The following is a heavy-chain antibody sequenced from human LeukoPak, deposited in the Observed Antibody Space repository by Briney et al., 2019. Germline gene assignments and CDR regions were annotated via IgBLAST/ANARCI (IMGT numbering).Heavy chain of an antibody. CDR1: GFTFSSYA. Sequence: GGSLRLSCAASGFTFSSYAMHWVRQAPGKGLEWVAFIRYDGSNKYYADSVKGRFTISRDNSQKTLFLQMNSLRTADTAVYYCAQVRGSYSGFDIWGQGTMVTVFS. V-gene: IGHV3-30*02. CDR3: AQVRGSYSGFDI. CDR2: IRYDGSNK. D-gene: IGHD1-26*01. J-gene: IGHJ3*02.